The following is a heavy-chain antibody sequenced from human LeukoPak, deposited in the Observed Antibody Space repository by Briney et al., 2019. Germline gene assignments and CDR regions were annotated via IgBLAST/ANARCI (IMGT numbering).Heavy chain of an antibody. D-gene: IGHD3-3*01. CDR1: GFTFSSYS. CDR2: ISSSSSTI. CDR3: ARGRYDFWSGCSDY. J-gene: IGHJ4*02. Sequence: GGSLRLSCAASGFTFSSYSMNWVRQAPGKGLEWVSYISSSSSTIYYADSVKGRFTISRDNAKNSLYLQMNSLRDEDTAVYYCARGRYDFWSGCSDYWGQGTLVTVSS. V-gene: IGHV3-48*02.